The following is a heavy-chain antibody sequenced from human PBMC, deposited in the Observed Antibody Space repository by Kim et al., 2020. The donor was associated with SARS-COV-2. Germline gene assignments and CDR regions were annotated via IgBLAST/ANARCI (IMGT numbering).Heavy chain of an antibody. V-gene: IGHV3-48*03. CDR2: ISSSGSTI. J-gene: IGHJ4*02. CDR1: GFTFSSYE. D-gene: IGHD6-19*01. CDR3: ATGHLKWLVHDY. Sequence: GGSLRLSCAASGFTFSSYEMNWVRQAPGKGLEWVSYISSSGSTIYYADSVKGRFTISRDNAKNSLYLQMNSLRAEDTAVYYCATGHLKWLVHDYWGQGTLVTVSS.